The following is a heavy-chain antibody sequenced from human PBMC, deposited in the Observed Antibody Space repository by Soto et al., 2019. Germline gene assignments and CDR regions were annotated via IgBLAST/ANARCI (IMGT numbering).Heavy chain of an antibody. V-gene: IGHV4-34*01. CDR3: ARLPLSGAYYDY. D-gene: IGHD1-26*01. J-gene: IGHJ4*02. CDR2: INHSGST. CDR1: GGSFSGHY. Sequence: QVQLRQWGAGLLKPSETLSLTCAVYGGSFSGHYWSWIRQPPGKGLEWIGEINHSGSTKYNPSLKSRVTISADTSKNQFSLELSSVTAADTDVYYCARLPLSGAYYDYWGQGTLVTVSS.